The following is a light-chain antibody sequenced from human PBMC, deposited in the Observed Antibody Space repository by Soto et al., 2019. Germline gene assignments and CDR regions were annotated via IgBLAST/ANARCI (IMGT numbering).Light chain of an antibody. Sequence: DILLTQSPASLSSSVGDRVTITCRASQGIRNDLGWYQQKPGKAPKRLIYAASSMQSGVSSGFSGSGAGTEVTPTTISLQADEVAADYYLQHNGYPWTFGQGTKLEIK. CDR2: AAS. J-gene: IGKJ1*01. CDR3: LQHNGYPWT. CDR1: QGIRND. V-gene: IGKV1-17*01.